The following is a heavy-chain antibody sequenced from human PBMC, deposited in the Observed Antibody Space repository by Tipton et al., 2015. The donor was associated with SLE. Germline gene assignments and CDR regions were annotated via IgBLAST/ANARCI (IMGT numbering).Heavy chain of an antibody. Sequence: TLSLTCAVSGYSISSGYYWSWIRQPPGKGLEWIGEINHSGSTNYNPSLKSRVTISVDTSKNQFSLNLSSVTAADTAVYYCARRRIAARPGLDYWGQGTLVTVSS. CDR2: INHSGST. J-gene: IGHJ4*02. CDR3: ARRRIAARPGLDY. CDR1: GYSISSGYY. D-gene: IGHD6-6*01. V-gene: IGHV4-34*01.